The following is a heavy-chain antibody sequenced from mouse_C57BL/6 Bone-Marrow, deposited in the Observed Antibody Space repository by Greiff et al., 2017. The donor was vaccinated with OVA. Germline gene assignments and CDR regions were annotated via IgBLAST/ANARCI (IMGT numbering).Heavy chain of an antibody. CDR1: GIDFSRYW. D-gene: IGHD1-1*01. J-gene: IGHJ3*01. V-gene: IGHV4-1*01. Sequence: CEASGIDFSRYWMSWVRRAPGKGLEWIGEINPDSSTINYAPSLKDKFIISRDNAKNTLYLQMSKVRSEDTALYYCARHGFYYYDGWFAYWGQGTLVTVSA. CDR3: ARHGFYYYDGWFAY. CDR2: INPDSSTI.